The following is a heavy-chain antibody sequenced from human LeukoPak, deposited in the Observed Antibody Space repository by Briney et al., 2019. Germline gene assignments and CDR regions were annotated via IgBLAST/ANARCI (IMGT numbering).Heavy chain of an antibody. CDR1: GGSTNSYY. CDR2: IYSSGST. CDR3: ARVKASSTSWTFDQ. V-gene: IGHV4-4*07. J-gene: IGHJ4*02. D-gene: IGHD2-2*01. Sequence: PSETLSPTCSVSGGSTNSYYWSWIQQSGGKGLEWIGRIYSSGSTVYNPSLNSRLTMSIDTSKNQFSLTLKSVTATDTAVYYCARVKASSTSWTFDQWGQGALVTVSS.